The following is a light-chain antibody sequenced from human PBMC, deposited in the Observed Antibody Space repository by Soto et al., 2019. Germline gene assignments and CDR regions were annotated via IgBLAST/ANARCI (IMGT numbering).Light chain of an antibody. CDR2: ENN. J-gene: IGLJ3*02. Sequence: QSVLTQPPSVSGAPGQRVTISCTGSSSNIGAGYDVHWYHQLPGTAPKLLIYENNNRPSGVPDRISGSKSGTSASLAITGLQAEDEADYYCQSYDSGLSSWVFGGGTKLTVL. V-gene: IGLV1-40*01. CDR3: QSYDSGLSSWV. CDR1: SSNIGAGYD.